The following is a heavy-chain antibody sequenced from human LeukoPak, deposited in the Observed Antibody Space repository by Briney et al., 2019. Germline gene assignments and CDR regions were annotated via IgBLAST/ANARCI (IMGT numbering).Heavy chain of an antibody. CDR3: ARDQGLSYYYYYMDV. CDR1: GFTFSRYW. CDR2: INQDGSEK. D-gene: IGHD2/OR15-2a*01. V-gene: IGHV3-7*01. Sequence: PGGSLRLSCAASGFTFSRYWMSWVRQAPGKGLEWVANINQDGSEKYYVDSVKGRFTISRDNAKNSLYLQMNRLRAEDTAVYYCARDQGLSYYYYYMDVWGKGTTVTVSS. J-gene: IGHJ6*03.